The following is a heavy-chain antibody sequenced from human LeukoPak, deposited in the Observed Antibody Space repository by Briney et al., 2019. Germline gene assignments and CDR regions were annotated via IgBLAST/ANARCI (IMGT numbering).Heavy chain of an antibody. D-gene: IGHD6-13*01. J-gene: IGHJ4*02. CDR2: INPNSGGT. V-gene: IGHV1-2*02. CDR3: GREAVDSSSWYNY. CDR1: GYTFTGYY. Sequence: ASVKVSCKASGYTFTGYYMHWVRQAPGQGLEWMGWINPNSGGTNYAQKFQGRVTMTRDTSISTAYMELSRLRSDDTAVYYCGREAVDSSSWYNYWGQGTLVTVSS.